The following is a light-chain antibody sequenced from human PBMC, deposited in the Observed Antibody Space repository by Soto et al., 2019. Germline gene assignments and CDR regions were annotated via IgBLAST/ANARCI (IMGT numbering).Light chain of an antibody. CDR2: GTS. J-gene: IGKJ1*01. CDR3: QQYDNTLWT. CDR1: QSVGTSY. V-gene: IGKV3-20*01. Sequence: EIVLTQSPGTLSLSPGERATLSCRASQSVGTSYLAWYQQKPGQSRRLLMYGTSNRATGIPNRFSGSGSETDFTLTISRLEPEDFAIYYCQQYDNTLWTFGQGSKVEIK.